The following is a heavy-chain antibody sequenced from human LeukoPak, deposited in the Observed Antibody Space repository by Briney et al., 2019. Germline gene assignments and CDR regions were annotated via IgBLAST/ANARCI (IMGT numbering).Heavy chain of an antibody. Sequence: GASVTVSCKASGYIFTGYYMHWVRQAPGQGLEWMGWINPNSGGTNYAQKFQGRVTMTRDTSISTGYMEVSRLRSDDTPVYYCARGPLLVTVAHNYYYMDVWGKGTTVSVSS. V-gene: IGHV1-2*02. CDR1: GYIFTGYY. CDR3: ARGPLLVTVAHNYYYMDV. CDR2: INPNSGGT. J-gene: IGHJ6*03. D-gene: IGHD3-10*01.